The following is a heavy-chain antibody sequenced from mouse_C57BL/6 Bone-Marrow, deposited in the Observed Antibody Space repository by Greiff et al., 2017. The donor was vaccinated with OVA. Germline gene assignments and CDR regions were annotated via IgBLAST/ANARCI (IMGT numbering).Heavy chain of an antibody. CDR3: ARPYYYGSSYPYDVDY. CDR2: IYPRSGNT. D-gene: IGHD1-1*01. V-gene: IGHV1-81*01. Sequence: QVQLKQSGAELARPGASVKLSCKASGYTFTSYGISWVKQSTGQGLEWIGEIYPRSGNTYYNEKFKGKATLTADKASSTAYMELRSLTSEDSAVYFCARPYYYGSSYPYDVDYWGQGTTLTVSS. J-gene: IGHJ2*01. CDR1: GYTFTSYG.